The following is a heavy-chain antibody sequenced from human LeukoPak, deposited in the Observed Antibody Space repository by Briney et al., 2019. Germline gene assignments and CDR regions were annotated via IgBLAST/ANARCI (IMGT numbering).Heavy chain of an antibody. Sequence: ASVKVSCKASGYTFTSYGISWVRQAPGQGLEWMGWISAYSGNTNYAQKLQGRVTMTTDTSTSTAYMELRSLRSDDTAVYYCARDRFRSHYYDSSGYCYSGPRFDYWGQGTLVTVSS. J-gene: IGHJ4*02. D-gene: IGHD3-22*01. V-gene: IGHV1-18*01. CDR2: ISAYSGNT. CDR1: GYTFTSYG. CDR3: ARDRFRSHYYDSSGYCYSGPRFDY.